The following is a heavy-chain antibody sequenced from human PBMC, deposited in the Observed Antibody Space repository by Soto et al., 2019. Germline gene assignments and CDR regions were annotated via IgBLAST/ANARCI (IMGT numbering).Heavy chain of an antibody. CDR2: FSGSDGST. CDR3: AKGVPGIAVAGTGYFQH. D-gene: IGHD6-19*01. CDR1: GFTFSTYA. J-gene: IGHJ1*01. Sequence: GGSLRLSCAASGFTFSTYAMGWARQAPGKGLEWVSVFSGSDGSTYYADSVKGRFTTSRDNSKNTLFLQMNSLRAEDTAVYYCAKGVPGIAVAGTGYFQHWGQGTLVTVSS. V-gene: IGHV3-23*01.